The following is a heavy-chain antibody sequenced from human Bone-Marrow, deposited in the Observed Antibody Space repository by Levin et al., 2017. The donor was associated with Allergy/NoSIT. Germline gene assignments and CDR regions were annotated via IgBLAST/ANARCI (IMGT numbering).Heavy chain of an antibody. V-gene: IGHV1-69*04. D-gene: IGHD3-22*01. CDR2: IIPMPGIT. CDR1: GGSFSSYP. J-gene: IGHJ3*01. CDR3: ARAFYYDSSGNYRSAFDL. Sequence: ASVKVSCKASGGSFSSYPINWVRQAPGQGLEWMGRIIPMPGITNYTQNFQERVTITADRSTSTAYMELSSLRSEETAVYYCARAFYYDSSGNYRSAFDLWGQGTRVTVSS.